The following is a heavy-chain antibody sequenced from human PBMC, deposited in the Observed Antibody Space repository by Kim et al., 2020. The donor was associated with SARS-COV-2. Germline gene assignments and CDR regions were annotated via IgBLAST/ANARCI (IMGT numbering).Heavy chain of an antibody. V-gene: IGHV1-46*01. CDR2: INPSGGGT. CDR3: ARDLYPPYDSLTGYICMDV. D-gene: IGHD3-9*01. J-gene: IGHJ6*02. Sequence: ASVKVSCNASGYTFTSYYMHWVRQAPGQGLEWMGIINPSGGGTSYAQKFQGRVTMTRDTSTSTVYMELSSLRSEDTAVYYCARDLYPPYDSLTGYICMDVWGQGTTVTVSS. CDR1: GYTFTSYY.